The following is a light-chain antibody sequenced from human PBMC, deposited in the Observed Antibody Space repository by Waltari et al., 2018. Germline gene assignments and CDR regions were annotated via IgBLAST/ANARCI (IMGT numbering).Light chain of an antibody. CDR3: QQADSFPVT. V-gene: IGKV1-12*01. CDR1: QGINNW. Sequence: DIQMTQSPSSVSASVSHRVTITCRASQGINNWLAWYQQKPGKAPKLLIYFASSLQSGVPSRFSGSGSGTDFTLTISSLQPEDFATYYCQQADSFPVTFGQGTRLEIK. J-gene: IGKJ5*01. CDR2: FAS.